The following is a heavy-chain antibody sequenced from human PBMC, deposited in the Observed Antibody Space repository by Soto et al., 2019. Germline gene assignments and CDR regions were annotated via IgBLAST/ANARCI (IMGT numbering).Heavy chain of an antibody. V-gene: IGHV1-69*13. Sequence: SSVKVCCKASGGTFSSYAISWVRQAPGQGLEWMGGIIPIFGTANYAQKFQGRVTITGDESTSTAYMELRSLRSEDAAVYYCARQRKVLRFLESSLYYYYSIDVWGQGTTVTV. D-gene: IGHD3-3*01. J-gene: IGHJ6*02. CDR1: GGTFSSYA. CDR3: ARQRKVLRFLESSLYYYYSIDV. CDR2: IIPIFGTA.